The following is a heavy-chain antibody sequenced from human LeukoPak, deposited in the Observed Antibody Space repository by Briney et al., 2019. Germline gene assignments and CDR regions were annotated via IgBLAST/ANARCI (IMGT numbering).Heavy chain of an antibody. CDR3: AHRRRAGSWYPDAFDI. V-gene: IGHV2-5*01. CDR1: GFSLSTSGVG. D-gene: IGHD6-13*01. Sequence: SGPTLVKPTQTLTLTCTFSGFSLSTSGVGVGWIRQPPGKALEWLAFIYWNDDKRYSPSLKSRLTITKDTSKNQVVLTMTNMDPVDTATYYCAHRRRAGSWYPDAFDIWGQGTMVTVSS. CDR2: IYWNDDK. J-gene: IGHJ3*02.